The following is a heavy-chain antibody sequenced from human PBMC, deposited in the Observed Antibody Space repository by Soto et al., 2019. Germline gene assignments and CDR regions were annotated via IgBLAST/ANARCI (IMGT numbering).Heavy chain of an antibody. CDR1: GFTLSSYN. D-gene: IGHD6-6*01. CDR2: ISGSSDTI. Sequence: PGGSLRLSCAASGFTLSSYNMNWVRQAPEKGLEWVSYISGSSDTIYYADSVKGRFTISRDNAKNSLYLQMDSLRDEDTAVYYCARDHGASTSFVGIYYYFGVDVWGQGTTVTVSS. V-gene: IGHV3-48*02. CDR3: ARDHGASTSFVGIYYYFGVDV. J-gene: IGHJ6*02.